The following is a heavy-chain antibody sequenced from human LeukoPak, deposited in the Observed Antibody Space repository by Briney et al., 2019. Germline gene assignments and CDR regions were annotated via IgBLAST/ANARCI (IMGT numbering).Heavy chain of an antibody. V-gene: IGHV1-24*01. CDR1: GDTLTELS. J-gene: IGHJ4*02. CDR2: FVPEDGET. Sequence: GASVKVSCKLSGDTLTELSMHWVRQSPGKGREWMGGFVPEDGETIYAQKFQGRVTMTEDTSTDTAYMELSSLRSDDTAVYFCATLPRGHLFDSWGQGNLVTVSS. CDR3: ATLPRGHLFDS. D-gene: IGHD3-10*01.